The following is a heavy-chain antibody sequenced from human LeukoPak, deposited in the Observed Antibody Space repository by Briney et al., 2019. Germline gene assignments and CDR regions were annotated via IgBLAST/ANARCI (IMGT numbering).Heavy chain of an antibody. J-gene: IGHJ4*02. V-gene: IGHV3-64D*06. Sequence: GGSLRLSCAASGITVSNAWMSWVRQAPGKGLEFVSAISSDGDNTFYADSVKGRFTISRDNSKNTLYLQTSSLRGEDTAVYYCVRVNDYGDRNLYYFGYWGQGTLVTVSS. D-gene: IGHD4-17*01. CDR3: VRVNDYGDRNLYYFGY. CDR2: ISSDGDNT. CDR1: GITVSNAW.